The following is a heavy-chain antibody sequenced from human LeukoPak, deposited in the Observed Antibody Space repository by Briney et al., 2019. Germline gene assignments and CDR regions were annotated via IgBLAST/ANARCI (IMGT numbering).Heavy chain of an antibody. D-gene: IGHD3-22*01. Sequence: SETLSLTCAVYGGSFSGYYWSWIRQPPGKGLEWIGEINHSGSTNYNPSLKSRVTISVDTSKKQFSLKLSSVTAADTAVYYCVLRRLLYYYYMDVWGKGTTVTVSS. J-gene: IGHJ6*03. CDR1: GGSFSGYY. V-gene: IGHV4-34*01. CDR3: VLRRLLYYYYMDV. CDR2: INHSGST.